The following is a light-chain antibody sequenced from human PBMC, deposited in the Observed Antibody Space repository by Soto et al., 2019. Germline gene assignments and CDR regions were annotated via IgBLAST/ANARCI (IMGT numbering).Light chain of an antibody. CDR3: CSYAGRSTVV. CDR1: SSDVGNYNL. V-gene: IGLV2-23*01. Sequence: QSVLTQPASVSGSPGQSITISCTGTSSDVGNYNLVSWYQQHPGEVPKLIIFEGSKRPSGVSNRFSGSKSGSTASLTISGLQAEDEADYYCCSYAGRSTVVFGGGTKLTVL. CDR2: EGS. J-gene: IGLJ2*01.